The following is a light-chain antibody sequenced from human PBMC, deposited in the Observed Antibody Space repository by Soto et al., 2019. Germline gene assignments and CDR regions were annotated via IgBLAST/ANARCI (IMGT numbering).Light chain of an antibody. V-gene: IGKV1-5*01. CDR1: QSISSW. CDR2: DAS. J-gene: IGKJ1*01. CDR3: QHYNSYSEA. Sequence: DIQMTQSPSILSASVGDRVTITCRASQSISSWLAWYQQKPGKVPNLLIYDASNLESGVPSRFSGSGSGTEFTLTISSLQPDDFATYYCQHYNSYSEAFGQGTKVDIK.